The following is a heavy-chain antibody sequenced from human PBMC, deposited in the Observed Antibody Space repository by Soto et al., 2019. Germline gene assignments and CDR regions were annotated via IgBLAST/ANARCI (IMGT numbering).Heavy chain of an antibody. CDR2: ISNSGSA. J-gene: IGHJ4*02. D-gene: IGHD5-18*01. Sequence: SETLSLTCTVSGGSIISYYWSWIRQPPGKGLEWIGYISNSGSANYNPSLKSRVTMSVDTSKSQFSLRLSSVTAADTAVYYCARVGGSSFGYFDHWGQGSLVTVSS. V-gene: IGHV4-59*01. CDR3: ARVGGSSFGYFDH. CDR1: GGSIISYY.